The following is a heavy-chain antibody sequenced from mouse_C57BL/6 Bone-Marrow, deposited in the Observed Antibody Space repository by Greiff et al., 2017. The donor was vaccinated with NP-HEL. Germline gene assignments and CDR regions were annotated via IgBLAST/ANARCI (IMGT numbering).Heavy chain of an antibody. V-gene: IGHV1-82*01. J-gene: IGHJ3*01. Sequence: VQLQQSGPELVKPGASVKISCKASGYAFSSSWMNWVKQRPGKGLEWIGRIYPGDGDTNYNGKFKGKATRTADKSSSTAYMQLSSLTSEDSAVYFCAPYYGSTKAWFAYWGQGTLVTVSA. CDR3: APYYGSTKAWFAY. CDR2: IYPGDGDT. D-gene: IGHD1-1*01. CDR1: GYAFSSSW.